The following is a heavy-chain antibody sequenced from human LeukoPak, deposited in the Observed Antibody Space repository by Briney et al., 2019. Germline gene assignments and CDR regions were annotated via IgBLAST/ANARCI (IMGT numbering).Heavy chain of an antibody. CDR1: GGSISSSSYY. V-gene: IGHV4-39*07. Sequence: SETLSLTCTVSGGSISSSSYYWGWIRQPPGKGLEWIGSIYYSGSTYYNPSLKSRVTISVDTSKNQFSLKLSSVTAADTAVYYCAIRGGYSGSYYFDYWGQGTLVTVSS. J-gene: IGHJ4*02. D-gene: IGHD1-26*01. CDR2: IYYSGST. CDR3: AIRGGYSGSYYFDY.